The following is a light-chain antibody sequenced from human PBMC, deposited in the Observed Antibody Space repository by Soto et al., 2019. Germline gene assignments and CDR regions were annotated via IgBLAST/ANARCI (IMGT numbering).Light chain of an antibody. CDR1: ETVRTN. CDR2: GAS. CDR3: QQYYNWPAYT. V-gene: IGKV3-15*01. Sequence: IVMTQSPVTLSVSPGERVTLSCRASETVRTNLAWFQQKPGQTPRLLIFGASTRATGIPTRFTGSGSETEFTLTIDSLQSEDLAVHYGQQYYNWPAYTFGQGTKLEI. J-gene: IGKJ2*01.